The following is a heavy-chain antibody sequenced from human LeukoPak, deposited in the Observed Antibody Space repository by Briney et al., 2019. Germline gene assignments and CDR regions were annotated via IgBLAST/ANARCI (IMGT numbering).Heavy chain of an antibody. Sequence: SETLSLTCTVSGGSISGYYWGWIRQPPGKGLEWIGYIYYSASTNYNPSLKSRVTISVDTSNNQFSLKLSSVTAADTAVYYCARGSRGYSYGWGQGTLVTVSS. CDR2: IYYSAST. CDR3: ARGSRGYSYG. V-gene: IGHV4-59*01. D-gene: IGHD5-18*01. J-gene: IGHJ4*02. CDR1: GGSISGYY.